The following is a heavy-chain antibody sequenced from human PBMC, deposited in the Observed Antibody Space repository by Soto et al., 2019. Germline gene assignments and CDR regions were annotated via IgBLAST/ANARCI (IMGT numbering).Heavy chain of an antibody. J-gene: IGHJ3*02. D-gene: IGHD1-26*01. CDR1: GFTFGDYA. CDR3: TRVPEGIVGATTGAFDI. CDR2: IRSKAYGGTT. V-gene: IGHV3-49*04. Sequence: GGSLRLSCTASGFTFGDYAMTWVRQAPGKGLEWVGFIRSKAYGGTTEYAASVKGRFTISRDDSKSIAYLQMNSLKTEDTAVYYCTRVPEGIVGATTGAFDIWGQGTIVTV.